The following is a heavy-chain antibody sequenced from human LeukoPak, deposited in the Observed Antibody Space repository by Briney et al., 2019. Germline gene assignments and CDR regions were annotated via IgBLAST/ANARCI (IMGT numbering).Heavy chain of an antibody. J-gene: IGHJ2*01. CDR3: ARGRVRFDL. V-gene: IGHV4-34*01. CDR1: NGSFSDLY. Sequence: SETLSLTCGVYNGSFSDLYWSWIRQTPGKGLEWIGEISHGGSTNYNPSLGSRVSISVDPSKKQFSLDLSSVTAADTAVYYCARGRVRFDLWGRGTLVTVSS. CDR2: ISHGGST.